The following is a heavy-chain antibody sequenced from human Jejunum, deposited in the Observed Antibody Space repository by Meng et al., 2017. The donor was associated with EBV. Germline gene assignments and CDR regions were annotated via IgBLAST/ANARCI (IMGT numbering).Heavy chain of an antibody. CDR3: ARIASASRRDDY. V-gene: IGHV6-1*01. D-gene: IGHD6-13*01. J-gene: IGHJ4*02. Sequence: QVQLQQSGPGLVKPSPTLSLTCXISGDSVSSNSAAWNWIRQSPSRGLEWLGRTYYRSKWSSDYAVSVKSRITINPDTSKNQFSLQLNSVTPEDTAVYFCARIASASRRDDYWGQGTLGTVAS. CDR1: GDSVSSNSAA. CDR2: TYYRSKWSS.